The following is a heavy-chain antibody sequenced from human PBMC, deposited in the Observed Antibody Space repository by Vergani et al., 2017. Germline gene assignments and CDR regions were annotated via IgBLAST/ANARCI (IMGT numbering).Heavy chain of an antibody. CDR1: GVSFSGYY. CDR3: ARGRRVRGVNYYYMDV. Sequence: QVQLQQWGAGLLKPSETLSLTCAVYGVSFSGYYWSWIRQPPGKGLEWIGEINHSGSTNYNPSLKSRVTISVDTSKNQFSLKLSSVTAADTAVYYCARGRRVRGVNYYYMDVWGKGTTVTVSS. D-gene: IGHD3-10*01. J-gene: IGHJ6*03. CDR2: INHSGST. V-gene: IGHV4-34*01.